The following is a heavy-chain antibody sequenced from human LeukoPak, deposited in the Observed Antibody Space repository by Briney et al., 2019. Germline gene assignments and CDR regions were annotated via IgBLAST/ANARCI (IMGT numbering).Heavy chain of an antibody. CDR3: ASRGYYDMRDWECAFGI. CDR1: GGSISSGSYY. V-gene: IGHV4-61*10. D-gene: IGHD3-22*01. J-gene: IGHJ3*02. CDR2: IYYSGST. Sequence: SETLSLTCTVSGGSISSGSYYWSWIRQPAGKGLEWIGYIYYSGSTNYNPSLKSRVTISVDTSKNQFSLKLSSVTAADTAVYYCASRGYYDMRDWECAFGIWGQGTMVTVSS.